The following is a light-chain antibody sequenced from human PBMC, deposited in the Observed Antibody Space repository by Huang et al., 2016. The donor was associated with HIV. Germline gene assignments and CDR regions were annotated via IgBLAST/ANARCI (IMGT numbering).Light chain of an antibody. CDR2: GAS. J-gene: IGKJ1*01. CDR1: QSVSSSY. V-gene: IGKV3-20*01. CDR3: QQYDSSPWT. Sequence: EIVLTQSPRNLSLSPGERDTLSCRASQSVSSSYLDWYQQKPGQAPRRLFYGASSRATGIPDRFRVRGSGTDFTLTISRLEPEDFAVYYCQQYDSSPWTFGQGTKVEIK.